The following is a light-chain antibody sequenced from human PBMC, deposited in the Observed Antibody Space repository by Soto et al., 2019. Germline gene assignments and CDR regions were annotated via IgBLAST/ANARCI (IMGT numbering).Light chain of an antibody. CDR3: QQYDSSPIT. V-gene: IGKV3-20*01. Sequence: EIVLTQSPGTLSLSPGERATLSCRASQSVSSSYLAWYQQKPGQAPRLLIYGASSRATGIPDRFSGSGSGTDFTLTISRLEPEDFAVYYCQQYDSSPITFGQGPRLEI. CDR2: GAS. CDR1: QSVSSSY. J-gene: IGKJ5*01.